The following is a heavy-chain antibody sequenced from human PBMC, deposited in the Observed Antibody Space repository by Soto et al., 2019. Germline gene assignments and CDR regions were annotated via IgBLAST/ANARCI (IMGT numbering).Heavy chain of an antibody. CDR3: ARDFRGDYYDSSWYFDL. J-gene: IGHJ2*01. CDR2: IKQDGSEK. CDR1: GFTFSSYW. V-gene: IGHV3-7*01. D-gene: IGHD3-22*01. Sequence: GGSLRLSCAASGFTFSSYWMSWVRQAPGKGLEWVANIKQDGSEKYYVDSVKGRFTISRDNAKNSLYLQMNSLRAEDTAVYYCARDFRGDYYDSSWYFDLWGRGTLVTVSS.